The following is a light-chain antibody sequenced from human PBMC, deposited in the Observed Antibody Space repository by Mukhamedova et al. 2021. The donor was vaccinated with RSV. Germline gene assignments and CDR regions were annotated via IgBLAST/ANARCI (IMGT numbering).Light chain of an antibody. CDR3: LQYDRWTQLT. J-gene: IGKJ3*01. Sequence: NLAWYQQNPGQVPRLLIYGASTRAPGIPVRFSGRGSGTEFTLTISSMRSDDFVLYYCLQYDRWTQLTFGPGTKGDLK. V-gene: IGKV3-15*01. CDR2: GAS. CDR1: N.